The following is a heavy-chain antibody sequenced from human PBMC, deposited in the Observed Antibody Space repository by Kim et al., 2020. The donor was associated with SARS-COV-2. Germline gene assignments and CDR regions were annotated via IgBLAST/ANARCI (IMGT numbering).Heavy chain of an antibody. CDR1: GFTFDDYA. D-gene: IGHD5-12*01. J-gene: IGHJ6*02. Sequence: GGSLRLSCAASGFTFDDYAMHWVRQAPGKGLEWVSGISWNSGSIGYADSVKGRFTISRDNAKNSLYLQMNSLRAEDTALYYCAKDMGDGYPNAYYYYYGMDVWGQGTTVTVSS. CDR2: ISWNSGSI. CDR3: AKDMGDGYPNAYYYYYGMDV. V-gene: IGHV3-9*01.